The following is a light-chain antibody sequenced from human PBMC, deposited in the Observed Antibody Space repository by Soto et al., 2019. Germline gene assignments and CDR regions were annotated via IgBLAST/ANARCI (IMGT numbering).Light chain of an antibody. CDR3: QHYGSSGT. J-gene: IGKJ1*01. V-gene: IGKV3-20*01. CDR2: ASS. Sequence: EIVLTQSPATLSLSPGERATLSCRASQTLSSNFLAWYQQTPGQPPRLLIYASSTRATGFPDRFSGSGSGTDFTLTISRLEPEDFAVYYCQHYGSSGTFGQGTKVDIK. CDR1: QTLSSNF.